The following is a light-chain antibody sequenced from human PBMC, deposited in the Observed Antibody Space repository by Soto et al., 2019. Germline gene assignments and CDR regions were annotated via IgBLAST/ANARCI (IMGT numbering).Light chain of an antibody. V-gene: IGKV3-15*01. J-gene: IGKJ5*01. Sequence: EIVMTQSPATLSVSPGERATLSCRATQRVSSNLAWYQQKPGQAPRLLIYGASTRATGIPSRFSGSRSGTEFTITISSLQSEDFALYYCQQYNNWPPTFGQGTRLEIK. CDR1: QRVSSN. CDR3: QQYNNWPPT. CDR2: GAS.